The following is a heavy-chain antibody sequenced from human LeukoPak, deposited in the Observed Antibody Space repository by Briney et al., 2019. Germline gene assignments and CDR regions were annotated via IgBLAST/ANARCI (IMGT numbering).Heavy chain of an antibody. D-gene: IGHD3-22*01. Sequence: GGSLRLSCAASGFTFSDYSMNWVRQAPGKGLQWVSYISSSGSTIYYADSVKGRFTISRDNAKNSLYLQMNSLRAEDTAVYYCARETNPYYDSGNFDYWGQGTLVTVSS. CDR3: ARETNPYYDSGNFDY. V-gene: IGHV3-48*04. CDR2: ISSSGSTI. CDR1: GFTFSDYS. J-gene: IGHJ4*02.